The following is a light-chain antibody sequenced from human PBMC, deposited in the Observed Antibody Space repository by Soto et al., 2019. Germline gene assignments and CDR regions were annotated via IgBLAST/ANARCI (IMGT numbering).Light chain of an antibody. CDR2: EVN. J-gene: IGLJ1*01. V-gene: IGLV2-14*01. CDR1: NSDVGGFNY. CDR3: SSFSSGTTLFV. Sequence: QSALTQPASVSGSPGQSITISCTGTNSDVGGFNYVSWYQQYPGKAPKVIIYEVNNRPSGVSYRFSGSKSGNTASLTISGLQAEDEADYYCSSFSSGTTLFVFGGGTKLTVL.